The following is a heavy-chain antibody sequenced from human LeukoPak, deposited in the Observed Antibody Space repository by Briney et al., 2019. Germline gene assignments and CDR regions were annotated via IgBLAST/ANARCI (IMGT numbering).Heavy chain of an antibody. CDR3: ARKSRADY. CDR1: GYRFTTYW. CDR2: IYPGDSET. J-gene: IGHJ4*02. V-gene: IGHV5-51*01. Sequence: GESLKISCKASGYRFTTYWIGWVRQMPGKGLEWMGIIYPGDSETRYSPSFQGQVTISADKSISTAYLQWSRLKASDTAMYYCARKSRADYWGQGTLVTASS.